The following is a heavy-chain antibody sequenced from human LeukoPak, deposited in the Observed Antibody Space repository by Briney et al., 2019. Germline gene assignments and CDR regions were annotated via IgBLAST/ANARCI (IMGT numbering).Heavy chain of an antibody. CDR1: GFTFNTCA. Sequence: GGSLRLSCVASGFTFNTCAMNWVRQAPGRGLEWVSSITGSSGNTYYADSVKGRFTISRDNSKNTLYLEMNSLRAEDTAVYYCAREGYSSSWGHFDFWGQGTLVTVSS. D-gene: IGHD6-13*01. CDR2: ITGSSGNT. CDR3: AREGYSSSWGHFDF. J-gene: IGHJ4*02. V-gene: IGHV3-23*01.